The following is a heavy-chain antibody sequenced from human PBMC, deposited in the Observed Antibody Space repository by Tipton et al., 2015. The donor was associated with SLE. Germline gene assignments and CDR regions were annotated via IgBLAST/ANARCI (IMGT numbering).Heavy chain of an antibody. CDR2: ISWDGAST. CDR3: AKGLWVGNERPYYMDV. D-gene: IGHD4-23*01. J-gene: IGHJ6*03. V-gene: IGHV3-43*01. CDR1: GFTFDDYT. Sequence: SLRLSCAASGFTFDDYTMHWVRQAPGKGLEWVSLISWDGASTYYADSVKGRFTISRDNSKNTLYLQMNSLRAEDAAVYYCAKGLWVGNERPYYMDVWGKGTTVTVSS.